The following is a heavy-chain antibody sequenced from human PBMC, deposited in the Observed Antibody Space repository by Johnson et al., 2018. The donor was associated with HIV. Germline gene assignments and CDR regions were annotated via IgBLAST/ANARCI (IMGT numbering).Heavy chain of an antibody. CDR3: ARGDDSSAWGAFDI. V-gene: IGHV3-66*01. J-gene: IGHJ3*02. D-gene: IGHD3-22*01. Sequence: VQLVESGGGLVQPGGSLRLSCAASGFTVNSNYMSWVRQAPGKGLEWVSVIYSGGSTYYADSVKGRFTISRDNSKNTLYLQMNSLRAEDTAVYYCARGDDSSAWGAFDIWGQGTMVTVSS. CDR1: GFTVNSNY. CDR2: IYSGGST.